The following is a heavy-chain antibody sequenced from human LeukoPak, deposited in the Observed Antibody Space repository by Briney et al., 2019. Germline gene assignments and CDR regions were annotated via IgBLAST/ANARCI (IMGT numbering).Heavy chain of an antibody. CDR2: FHTGGSD. CDR1: GGSISSDNYY. Sequence: SETLCLTCSVSGGSISSDNYYWTWIRQPAGKGLEWIGRFHTGGSDNYNPSLKSRVTISVDTSKNQFSLRLNSVTAADTAIYYCAREEYYDDSGYYFRYFDSWGQGTLVTVSS. V-gene: IGHV4-61*02. D-gene: IGHD3-22*01. CDR3: AREEYYDDSGYYFRYFDS. J-gene: IGHJ4*02.